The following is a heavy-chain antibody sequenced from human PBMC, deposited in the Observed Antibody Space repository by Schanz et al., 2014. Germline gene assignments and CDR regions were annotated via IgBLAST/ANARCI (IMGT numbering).Heavy chain of an antibody. D-gene: IGHD3-16*02. CDR3: ARDNRYYLFDY. CDR2: ISASGGTT. CDR1: GFTFSAYA. V-gene: IGHV3-23*01. Sequence: EVQLLESGGGLVQPGGSLRLSCAASGFTFSAYAMTWVRQIPGKGLEWVSAISASGGTTYYAESVKGRFTISRDNSKNTLYLQMNSLRPEDTAVYFCARDNRYYLFDYWGQGALXTVSS. J-gene: IGHJ4*02.